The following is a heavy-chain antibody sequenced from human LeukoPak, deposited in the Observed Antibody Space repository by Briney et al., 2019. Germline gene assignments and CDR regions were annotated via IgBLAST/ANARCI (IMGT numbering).Heavy chain of an antibody. D-gene: IGHD1-1*01. J-gene: IGHJ4*02. V-gene: IGHV4-39*07. CDR1: GGSISSSSYY. Sequence: PSETLSLTCSVSGGSISSSSYYWGWTRQPPGKGLEWIGSIYYSGNTYNNPSLKSRVTVSVDTSKNQFSLKLSSVIEADTAVYYCARAYAGYASRFDYWGQGILVTVSS. CDR2: IYYSGNT. CDR3: ARAYAGYASRFDY.